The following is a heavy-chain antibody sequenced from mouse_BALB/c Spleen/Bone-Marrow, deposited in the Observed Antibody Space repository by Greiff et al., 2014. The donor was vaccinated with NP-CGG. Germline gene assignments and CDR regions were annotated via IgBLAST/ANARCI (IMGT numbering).Heavy chain of an antibody. D-gene: IGHD1-2*01. CDR1: GYSITSGYY. CDR2: ISYDGSN. J-gene: IGHJ4*01. Sequence: EVQVQQSGPGLVKPSQSLSLTCSVTGYSITSGYYWNWVRQFPGDKLEWMAYISYDGSNNYNPSLKSRISITRDTSKNQFFLKLNSVTTEDTATYYCAREGLRRLYYYAMDYWGQGTSVTVSS. CDR3: AREGLRRLYYYAMDY. V-gene: IGHV3-6*02.